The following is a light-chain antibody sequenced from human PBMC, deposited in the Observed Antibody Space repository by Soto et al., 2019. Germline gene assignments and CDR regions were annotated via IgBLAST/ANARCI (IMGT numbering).Light chain of an antibody. CDR3: QQYNSYST. Sequence: DIQMTQSPSTLSASVGDRVTITCRASQSLSSWLAWYQQKPGKAPNLLIYKASSLESGVPSRFSGSGSGTEFTLTISSLQPDDFATYYCQQYNSYSTFGQGTKVEIK. V-gene: IGKV1-5*03. J-gene: IGKJ1*01. CDR2: KAS. CDR1: QSLSSW.